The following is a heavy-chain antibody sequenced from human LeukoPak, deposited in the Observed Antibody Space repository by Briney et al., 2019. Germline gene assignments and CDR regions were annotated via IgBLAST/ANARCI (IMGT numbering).Heavy chain of an antibody. CDR2: ILNNGVST. CDR3: AKGGGRPLDDAFDV. V-gene: IGHV3-23*01. CDR1: GFTFGTYA. Sequence: GGSLRLACAASGFTFGTYAMTWVRQAPGMGLEWVSTILNNGVSTYHGDSVKGRFTISRDNSRNTLHLQMNSLRAEDTAVYYCAKGGGRPLDDAFDVWGQGTMVTVSS. J-gene: IGHJ3*01.